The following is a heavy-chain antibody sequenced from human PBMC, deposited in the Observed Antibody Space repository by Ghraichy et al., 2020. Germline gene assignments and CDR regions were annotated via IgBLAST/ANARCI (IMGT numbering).Heavy chain of an antibody. CDR2: YNGNT. J-gene: IGHJ5*02. D-gene: IGHD3-16*01. Sequence: YNGNTNYAENLKARVSMTTDISTSTAYMELRSLRSDDTAVYYCARVINWFDTGGQGTLVTVSS. V-gene: IGHV1-18*01. CDR3: ARVINWFDT.